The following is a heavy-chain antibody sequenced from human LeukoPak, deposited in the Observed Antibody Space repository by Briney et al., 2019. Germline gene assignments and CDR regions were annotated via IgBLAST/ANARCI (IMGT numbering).Heavy chain of an antibody. J-gene: IGHJ2*01. CDR3: ARSLIPGRWYFDL. CDR2: ISYDGSNK. Sequence: GGSLRLSCAASGFTFSSYGMHWVRQAPGKGLEWVAVISYDGSNKYYADSVKGRFTISRDNPMNTLYLQMNGLRPDDTAVYYCARSLIPGRWYFDLWGRGTLVTVSS. V-gene: IGHV3-30*03. D-gene: IGHD3-16*01. CDR1: GFTFSSYG.